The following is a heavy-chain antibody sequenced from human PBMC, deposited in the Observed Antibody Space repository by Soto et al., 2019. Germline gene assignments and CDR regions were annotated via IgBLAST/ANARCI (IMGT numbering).Heavy chain of an antibody. CDR1: GYTFTSHG. Sequence: ASVKVSCKASGYTFTSHGISWVRQAPGQGLEWMGWISGYNGNTNYAQRFQGRVTITRDTSITTVYMDLSRLGSDDTAFYFCARDPGPYGDYSYWGQGTLVTVSS. CDR3: ARDPGPYGDYSY. J-gene: IGHJ4*02. V-gene: IGHV1-18*04. D-gene: IGHD4-17*01. CDR2: ISGYNGNT.